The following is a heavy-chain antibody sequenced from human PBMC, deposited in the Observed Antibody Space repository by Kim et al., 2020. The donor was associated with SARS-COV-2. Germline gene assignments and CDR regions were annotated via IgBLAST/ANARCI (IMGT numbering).Heavy chain of an antibody. V-gene: IGHV3-33*01. Sequence: YYSDSVRGRFTISRDNSQNTLYLHMNSLRAEDTAVYYCARDMVRGVIRSYWGQGTLVTVSS. D-gene: IGHD3-10*01. J-gene: IGHJ4*02. CDR3: ARDMVRGVIRSY.